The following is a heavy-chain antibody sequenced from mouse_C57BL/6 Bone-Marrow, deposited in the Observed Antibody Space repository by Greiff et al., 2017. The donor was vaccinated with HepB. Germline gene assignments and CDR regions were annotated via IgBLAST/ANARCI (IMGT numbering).Heavy chain of an antibody. V-gene: IGHV5-6*01. CDR1: GFTFSSYG. CDR3: ARRLRSYYAMDY. D-gene: IGHD2-4*01. J-gene: IGHJ4*01. Sequence: VQLKESGGDLVKPGGSLKLSCAASGFTFSSYGMSWVRQTPDKRLEWVATISSGGSYTYYPDSVKGRFTISRDNAKNTLYLQMSSLKSEDTAMYYGARRLRSYYAMDYWGQGTSVTVSS. CDR2: ISSGGSYT.